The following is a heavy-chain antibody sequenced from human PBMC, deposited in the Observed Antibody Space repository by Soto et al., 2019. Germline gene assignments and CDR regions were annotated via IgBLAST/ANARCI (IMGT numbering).Heavy chain of an antibody. Sequence: ASVKVSCKASGYTFTSYGISWVRQAPGQGLEWMGWISAYNGNTSYAQKLQGRVTMTTDTSTSTAYMELRSLRSDDTAVYYCARVLQYYYDSSGYTRALDYWGQGTLVTVSS. V-gene: IGHV1-18*01. D-gene: IGHD3-22*01. CDR2: ISAYNGNT. CDR1: GYTFTSYG. J-gene: IGHJ4*02. CDR3: ARVLQYYYDSSGYTRALDY.